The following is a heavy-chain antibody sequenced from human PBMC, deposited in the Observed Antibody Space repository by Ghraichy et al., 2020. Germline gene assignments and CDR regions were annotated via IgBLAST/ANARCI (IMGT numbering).Heavy chain of an antibody. D-gene: IGHD1-26*01. CDR1: GFTFSRYD. V-gene: IGHV3-13*04. CDR3: ARDREMAASFRAHWYFDL. Sequence: GESLNISCAASGFTFSRYDIHWVRQATGKGLEWVSAIGTAADTFYPGSVKGRFTISRENARNSVYLQMNNLRAEDTAVYYCARDREMAASFRAHWYFDLWGRGTLVTVSS. CDR2: IGTAADT. J-gene: IGHJ2*01.